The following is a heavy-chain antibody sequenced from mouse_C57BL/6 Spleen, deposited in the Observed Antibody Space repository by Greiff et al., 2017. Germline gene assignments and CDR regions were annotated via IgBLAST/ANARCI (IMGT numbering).Heavy chain of an antibody. D-gene: IGHD2-3*01. CDR3: AKTILVEGVVTTFYYAMDY. CDR2: IYPGSGNT. Sequence: QVQLQQSGPELVKPGASVKISCKASGYSFTSYYIHWVKQRPGQGLEWIGWIYPGSGNTKYNEKFKGKATLTADTSSSTAYMQLSSLTSEDSAVYYCAKTILVEGVVTTFYYAMDYWGQGTSVTVSS. CDR1: GYSFTSYY. V-gene: IGHV1-66*01. J-gene: IGHJ4*01.